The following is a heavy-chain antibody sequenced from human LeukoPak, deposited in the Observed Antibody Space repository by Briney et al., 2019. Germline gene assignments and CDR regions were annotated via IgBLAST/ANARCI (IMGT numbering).Heavy chain of an antibody. J-gene: IGHJ4*02. Sequence: SQTLSLTCTVSGGSISSGDYYWSWIRQPPGKGLEWIGYIYYSGSTYYNPSLKSRVTISVDTSKNQFSLTLSSVTAADTAVYYCAREFGVVPAAYTDYWGQGTLVTVSS. CDR3: AREFGVVPAAYTDY. D-gene: IGHD2-2*01. CDR2: IYYSGST. V-gene: IGHV4-30-4*01. CDR1: GGSISSGDYY.